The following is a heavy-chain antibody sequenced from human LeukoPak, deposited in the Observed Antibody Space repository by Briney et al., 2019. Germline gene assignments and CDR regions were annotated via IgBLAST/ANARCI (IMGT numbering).Heavy chain of an antibody. Sequence: ASVKVSCKASGYTFTGYYIHWVRQAPGQGLEWMGWISPKSGSTHFEQKFRGRVSMTRDTSINTVYMELSRLRSDDTAVFYCARDPPVNIDTTAYYPFDYWGQGTLVTVSS. J-gene: IGHJ4*02. V-gene: IGHV1-2*02. CDR1: GYTFTGYY. CDR2: ISPKSGST. D-gene: IGHD3-22*01. CDR3: ARDPPVNIDTTAYYPFDY.